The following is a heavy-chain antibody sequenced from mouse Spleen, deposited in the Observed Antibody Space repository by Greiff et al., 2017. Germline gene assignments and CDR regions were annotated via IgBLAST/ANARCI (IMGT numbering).Heavy chain of an antibody. Sequence: QVQLKESGPELVKPGASVKISCKASGYAFSSSWMNWLKQRPGKGLEWIGRIYPGDGDTNYNGKFKGKATLTADKSSSTAYMQLSSLTSEDSAVYFCARNGITTRMDYWGQGTSVTVSS. CDR2: IYPGDGDT. CDR1: GYAFSSSW. D-gene: IGHD1-1*01. CDR3: ARNGITTRMDY. V-gene: IGHV1-82*01. J-gene: IGHJ4*01.